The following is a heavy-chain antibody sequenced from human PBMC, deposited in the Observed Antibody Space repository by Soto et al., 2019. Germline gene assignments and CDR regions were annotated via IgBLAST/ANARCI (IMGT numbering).Heavy chain of an antibody. J-gene: IGHJ6*02. D-gene: IGHD3-3*01. Sequence: GASVKVSCKASGGTFRSYAISWVRQAPGQGLEWMGGIIPIFGTANYAQKFQGRVTITADESKSTAYMELSSLRSEDTAVYYCARDGEAFPPHVDPYGMDVSGQGTTVTVSS. V-gene: IGHV1-69*13. CDR2: IIPIFGTA. CDR1: GGTFRSYA. CDR3: ARDGEAFPPHVDPYGMDV.